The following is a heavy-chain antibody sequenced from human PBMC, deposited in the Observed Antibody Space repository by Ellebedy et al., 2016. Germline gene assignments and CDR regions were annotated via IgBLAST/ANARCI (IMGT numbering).Heavy chain of an antibody. CDR1: GGSISTNSYF. V-gene: IGHV4-39*07. Sequence: SETLSLTCTVSGGSISTNSYFWAWIRQPPGEGLEWIGSVFYSGTTAYNPSLKSRVIISQDTSRNQFSLRLRSVTAADTAVYFCARDGCDFGNCYGDGFDPWGQGTLVTVSS. CDR3: ARDGCDFGNCYGDGFDP. D-gene: IGHD2-21*01. CDR2: VFYSGTT. J-gene: IGHJ5*02.